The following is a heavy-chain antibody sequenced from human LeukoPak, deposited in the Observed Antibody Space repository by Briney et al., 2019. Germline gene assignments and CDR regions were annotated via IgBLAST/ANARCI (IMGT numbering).Heavy chain of an antibody. J-gene: IGHJ4*02. CDR1: GGSISSYC. CDR3: AEGGQWLRV. V-gene: IGHV4-4*07. D-gene: IGHD6-19*01. Sequence: KPSETLSLTCTVSGGSISSYCWSCIRQPAGKGLEWIGRICTSGSTNYNPSLKSRVTMSVDTSKNQFPLKLSSVTAADTAVYYCAEGGQWLRVWGQGTLVTVSS. CDR2: ICTSGST.